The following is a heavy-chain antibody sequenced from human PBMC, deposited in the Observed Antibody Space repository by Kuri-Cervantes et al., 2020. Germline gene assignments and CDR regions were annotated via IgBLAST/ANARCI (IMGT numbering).Heavy chain of an antibody. CDR1: GYTFTSYD. CDR3: ARGGGYCSGGFCSLFGY. Sequence: ASVKVSCKASGYTFTSYDINWVRQATGQGLEWMGWMNPNSGNTGYAQKFQGRVTMTRNTSISTAYMELSSLRSEDTALYYCARGGGYCSGGFCSLFGYWGQGTLVTVSS. V-gene: IGHV1-8*01. CDR2: MNPNSGNT. J-gene: IGHJ4*02. D-gene: IGHD2-15*01.